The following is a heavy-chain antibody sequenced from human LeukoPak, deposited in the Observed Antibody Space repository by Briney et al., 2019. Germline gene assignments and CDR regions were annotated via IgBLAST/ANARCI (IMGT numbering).Heavy chain of an antibody. CDR3: ARDCSGGSCYSEGAFDI. J-gene: IGHJ3*02. CDR1: GFTFSSYA. CDR2: ISGSGGST. Sequence: GGSLRLSCAASGFTFSSYAMNWVRQAPGKGLEWVSGISGSGGSTYYADSVKGRFTISRDNSKNTLYLQMNSLRAEDTAVYYCARDCSGGSCYSEGAFDIWGQGTMVTVSS. D-gene: IGHD2-15*01. V-gene: IGHV3-23*01.